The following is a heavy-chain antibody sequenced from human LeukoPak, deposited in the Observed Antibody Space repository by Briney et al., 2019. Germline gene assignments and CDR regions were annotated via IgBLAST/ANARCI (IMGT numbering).Heavy chain of an antibody. J-gene: IGHJ4*02. V-gene: IGHV3-23*01. Sequence: PGGSLRLSCAASGFTFSSYAMSWVRQAPGKGLEWVSAISGSGGSTYYADSVKGRFTISRDNSKNTLYLQMNSLRAEDTAVYYCAKPLTYYYDSSGYYYDYWGQGTLVTVSS. D-gene: IGHD3-22*01. CDR3: AKPLTYYYDSSGYYYDY. CDR1: GFTFSSYA. CDR2: ISGSGGST.